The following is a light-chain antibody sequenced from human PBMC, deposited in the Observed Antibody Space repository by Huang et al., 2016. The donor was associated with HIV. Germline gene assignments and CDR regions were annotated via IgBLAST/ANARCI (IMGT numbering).Light chain of an antibody. Sequence: AIRMTQSPSSLSASTGDRVNITCRASQDINNFLAWYQQKPGKAPNLLIYAASILETGVPSRFSGRGSGTEFNRSISCLQSEDFATYYCQQYYSYRTFGQGTQVEIK. V-gene: IGKV1-8*01. CDR1: QDINNF. CDR3: QQYYSYRT. CDR2: AAS. J-gene: IGKJ1*01.